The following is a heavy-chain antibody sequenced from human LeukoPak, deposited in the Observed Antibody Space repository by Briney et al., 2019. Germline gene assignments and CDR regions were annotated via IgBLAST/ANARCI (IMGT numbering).Heavy chain of an antibody. V-gene: IGHV3-23*01. D-gene: IGHD2-2*01. J-gene: IGHJ3*02. CDR1: GFTFSSYA. CDR2: ISGSCGST. CDR3: AREFAQLCAFDI. Sequence: PGGSLRLSCAASGFTFSSYAMSWVRQAPGKGLEWVSAISGSCGSTYYADSVKGRFTISRDNAKNSLYLQMNSLRAEDTAVYYCAREFAQLCAFDIWGQGTMVTVSS.